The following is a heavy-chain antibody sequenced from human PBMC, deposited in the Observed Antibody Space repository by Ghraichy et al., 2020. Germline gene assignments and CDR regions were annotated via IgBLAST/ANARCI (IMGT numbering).Heavy chain of an antibody. CDR3: ARDPRFDILTGYYPDHYYYYMDV. V-gene: IGHV3-33*07. CDR1: GFTFSASG. J-gene: IGHJ6*03. Sequence: GGSLRLSCTASGFTFSASGMYWVRQAPGRGLEWVGVIWYDGSKTYYGDSVRGRFTISRDNSKNTVYLQMNSVRVEDTAVYYCARDPRFDILTGYYPDHYYYYMDVWGKGTTVIVSS. D-gene: IGHD3-9*01. CDR2: IWYDGSKT.